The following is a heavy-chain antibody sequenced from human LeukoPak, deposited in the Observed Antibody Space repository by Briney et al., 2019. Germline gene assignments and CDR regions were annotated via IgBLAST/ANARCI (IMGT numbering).Heavy chain of an antibody. V-gene: IGHV5-51*01. CDR2: IYPTDSDT. Sequence: GESLKISCKGSGYSFNNYWIGWVRQMLGKGLEWMGIIYPTDSDTRYSPSFQGQVTISADKSISTAYLQWGSLKASDTAMYYCARSLYDVSIYYLDYWGQGTLVTVST. CDR1: GYSFNNYW. J-gene: IGHJ4*02. D-gene: IGHD3-16*01. CDR3: ARSLYDVSIYYLDY.